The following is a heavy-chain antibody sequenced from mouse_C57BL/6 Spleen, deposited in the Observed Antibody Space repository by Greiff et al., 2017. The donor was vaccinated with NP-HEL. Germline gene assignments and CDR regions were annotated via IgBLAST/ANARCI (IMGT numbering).Heavy chain of an antibody. CDR2: ISNGGGST. J-gene: IGHJ1*03. D-gene: IGHD1-1*01. V-gene: IGHV5-12*01. CDR3: ARITTVVATNFDV. CDR1: GFTFSDYY. Sequence: EVHLVESGGGLVQPGGSLKLSCAASGFTFSDYYMYWVRQTPEKRLEWVAYISNGGGSTYYPDTVKGRFTISRDNAKNTLYLQMSRLKSEDTAMYYCARITTVVATNFDVWGTGTTVTVSS.